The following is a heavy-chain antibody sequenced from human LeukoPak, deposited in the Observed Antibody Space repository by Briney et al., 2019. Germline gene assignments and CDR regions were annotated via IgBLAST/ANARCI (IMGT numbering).Heavy chain of an antibody. D-gene: IGHD6-13*01. CDR3: ARELITTAAAGYSYYFDY. V-gene: IGHV4-39*07. Sequence: RSSETLSLTCTVSGGSISSGSYYWGWIRQPPGKGLEWIGSIYYSGSTYYNPSLKSRVTISVDTSKNQFSLKLSSVTAADAAVYYCARELITTAAAGYSYYFDYWGQGTLVTVSS. J-gene: IGHJ4*02. CDR1: GGSISSGSYY. CDR2: IYYSGST.